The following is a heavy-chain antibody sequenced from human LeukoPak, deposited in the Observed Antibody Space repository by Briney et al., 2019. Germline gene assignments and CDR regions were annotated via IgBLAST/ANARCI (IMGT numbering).Heavy chain of an antibody. Sequence: GESLKISCKGSGYSFINHWIGWVRQMPGKGLEWMAIIYPGDSDTKYSPPFQGQVPISADKSIPPAFLQWSSLKDSDTAMYYCAILSSGWYYFDYWGQGTLVTVSS. D-gene: IGHD6-19*01. CDR1: GYSFINHW. J-gene: IGHJ4*02. V-gene: IGHV5-51*01. CDR3: AILSSGWYYFDY. CDR2: IYPGDSDT.